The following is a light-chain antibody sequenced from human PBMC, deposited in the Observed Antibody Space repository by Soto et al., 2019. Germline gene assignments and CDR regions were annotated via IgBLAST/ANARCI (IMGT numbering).Light chain of an antibody. V-gene: IGLV2-14*03. CDR2: DVS. CDR1: SSDVGGYNY. Sequence: QSALAQPASVSGSPGQSITISCTGTSSDVGGYNYVSWYQQHPGKAPKLMIYDVSNRPSGVSNRFSGSQSGHTASLTISGLQAEDEADYYCRSYTSSSTLVFGGGTQLTVL. CDR3: RSYTSSSTLV. J-gene: IGLJ3*02.